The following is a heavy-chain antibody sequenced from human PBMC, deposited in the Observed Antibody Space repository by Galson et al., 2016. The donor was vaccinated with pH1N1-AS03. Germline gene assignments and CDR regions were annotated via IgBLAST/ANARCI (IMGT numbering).Heavy chain of an antibody. D-gene: IGHD3-10*01. CDR1: GFRFIDYW. Sequence: SLRLSCAASGFRFIDYWMTWVRQAPGKGLEWVANIDQDGSEKYYMDSVEGRFTISSDNAKNSLSLQMNSLRSEDTAVYYCTSGMVELDYWGQGTLVTVSS. CDR2: IDQDGSEK. CDR3: TSGMVELDY. V-gene: IGHV3-7*01. J-gene: IGHJ4*02.